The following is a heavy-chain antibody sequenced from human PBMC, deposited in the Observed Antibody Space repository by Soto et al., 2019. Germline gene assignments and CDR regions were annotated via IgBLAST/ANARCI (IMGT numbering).Heavy chain of an antibody. Sequence: QVQLQESGPGLVKPSETLSLTCSVSGGSINNYYWSWVRQAAGKGLEWIGRIYTSENTHYNPSLKSRVHLSSDQSKKPLHLERSSVTDVDTAVYYCARERVTVTPGYYYYYYGMTVWGQGTTVTVSS. V-gene: IGHV4-4*07. J-gene: IGHJ6*02. D-gene: IGHD2-15*01. CDR3: ARERVTVTPGYYYYYYGMTV. CDR1: GGSINNYY. CDR2: IYTSENT.